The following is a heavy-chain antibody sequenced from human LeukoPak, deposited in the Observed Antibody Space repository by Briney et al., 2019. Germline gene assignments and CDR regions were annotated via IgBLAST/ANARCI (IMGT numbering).Heavy chain of an antibody. CDR3: ARDAAAAGKGIDY. J-gene: IGHJ4*02. CDR1: GGSISSGGYY. V-gene: IGHV4-31*03. CDR2: IYYSGST. D-gene: IGHD6-13*01. Sequence: PSETLSLTCTVSGGSISSGGYYWSRIRQHPGKGLEWIGYIYYSGSTYYNPSLKSRVTISVDTSKNQFSLKLSSVTAADTAVYYCARDAAAAGKGIDYWGQGTLVTVSS.